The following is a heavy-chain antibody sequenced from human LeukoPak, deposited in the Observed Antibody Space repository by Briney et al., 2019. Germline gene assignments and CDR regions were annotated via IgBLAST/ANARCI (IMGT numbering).Heavy chain of an antibody. CDR2: IYHSGGN. V-gene: IGHV4-59*11. J-gene: IGHJ1*01. D-gene: IGHD3-22*01. CDR3: AKVGSYDSSGYYVSD. Sequence: SETLSLTCSVSGVSISSHYWSWIRQPPRKALEWIGYIYHSGGNKYNPSLKSRVTISLDTSKNQLSLQLSSVTAADTAVYYCAKVGSYDSSGYYVSDWGQGTLVTVSS. CDR1: GVSISSHY.